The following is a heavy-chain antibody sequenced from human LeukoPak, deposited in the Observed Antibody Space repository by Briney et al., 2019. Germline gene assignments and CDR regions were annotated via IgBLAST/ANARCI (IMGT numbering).Heavy chain of an antibody. CDR2: IHYSGTT. Sequence: PSETLSLTCTVSGGSISSSSSYWGWIRQPPGKGLEGMGSIHYSGTTYYISSLKSRVTISVDTSKNQFSLKLTSVTAPDTAVYYCARYVGASSGSHDYWGQGTLVTVSS. CDR3: ARYVGASSGSHDY. V-gene: IGHV4-39*01. D-gene: IGHD6-19*01. CDR1: GGSISSSSSY. J-gene: IGHJ4*02.